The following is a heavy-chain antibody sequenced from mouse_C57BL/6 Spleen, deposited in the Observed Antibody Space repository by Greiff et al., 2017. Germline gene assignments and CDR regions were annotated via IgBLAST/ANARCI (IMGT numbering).Heavy chain of an antibody. CDR2: IHPNSGST. V-gene: IGHV1-64*01. CDR3: AREDYYGSFDY. D-gene: IGHD1-1*01. Sequence: VQLQQPGAELVKPGASVKLSCKASGYTFTSYWMHWVKQRPGQGLEWIGMIHPNSGSTNYNEKFKSKATLTVDKSSSTAYMQLSSLTSEDSAVYYWAREDYYGSFDYWGQGTTLTVSS. CDR1: GYTFTSYW. J-gene: IGHJ2*01.